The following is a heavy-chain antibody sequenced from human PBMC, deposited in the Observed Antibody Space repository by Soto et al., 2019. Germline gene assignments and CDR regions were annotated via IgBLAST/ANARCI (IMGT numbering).Heavy chain of an antibody. D-gene: IGHD3-10*01. CDR3: ARDLDGSGSVGFDY. J-gene: IGHJ4*02. CDR2: IIPILGIA. Sequence: SVKVYCKASGGTFSSYTISWVRQAPGQGLEWMGRIIPILGIANYAQKFQGRVTITADKSTSTAYMELSSLRSEDTAVYYCARDLDGSGSVGFDYWGQGTLVTVSS. CDR1: GGTFSSYT. V-gene: IGHV1-69*04.